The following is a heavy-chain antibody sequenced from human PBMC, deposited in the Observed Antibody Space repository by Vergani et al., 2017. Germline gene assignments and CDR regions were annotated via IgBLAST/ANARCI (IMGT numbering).Heavy chain of an antibody. Sequence: QVQLHQWGAGLLKNSETLSLTCAVSGAAFNSYQWTWIRQSPGRGLEWIGEIDDKGKSICNPTLKSRVTISVDNSKRHFSLHVTSVTAADSAMYYCVRRDFWVGPRTFDFWGAGTPVTVSS. J-gene: IGHJ3*01. CDR2: IDDKGKS. CDR3: VRRDFWVGPRTFDF. D-gene: IGHD3-3*01. V-gene: IGHV4-34*01. CDR1: GAAFNSYQ.